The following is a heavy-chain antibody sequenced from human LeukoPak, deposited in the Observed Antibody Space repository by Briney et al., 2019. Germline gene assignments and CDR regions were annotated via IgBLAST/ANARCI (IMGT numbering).Heavy chain of an antibody. CDR2: INHSGST. CDR1: GGSFSGYY. CDR3: ARETPTYGSGSYYNGPYGMDA. Sequence: SETLSLTCAVYGGSFSGYYWSWIRQPPGKGLEWIGEINHSGSTNYNPSLKSRVTISVDTSKNQFSLKLSSVTAADTAVYYCARETPTYGSGSYYNGPYGMDAWGQGTTVTVSS. D-gene: IGHD3-10*01. J-gene: IGHJ6*02. V-gene: IGHV4-34*01.